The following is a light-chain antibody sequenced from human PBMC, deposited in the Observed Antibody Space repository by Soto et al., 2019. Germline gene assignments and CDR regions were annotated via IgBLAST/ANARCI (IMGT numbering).Light chain of an antibody. J-gene: IGLJ2*01. CDR1: SSNFGTDY. V-gene: IGLV1-47*02. Sequence: QSVLTQPPSASGTPGQRVAISCSGSSSNFGTDYVYWYQQLPGTAPKLLIYSNNLRPSGVPDRFSGSKTDTSASLAISGLRSEDEADYYCATWDDSLSGSVLFGGGTKVTVL. CDR3: ATWDDSLSGSVL. CDR2: SNN.